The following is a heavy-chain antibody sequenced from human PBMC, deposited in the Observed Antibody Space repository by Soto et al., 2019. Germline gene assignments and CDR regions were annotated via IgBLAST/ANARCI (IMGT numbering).Heavy chain of an antibody. D-gene: IGHD3-22*01. V-gene: IGHV3-23*01. J-gene: IGHJ4*02. CDR2: IGGSGGST. CDR1: GFTFSSYA. Sequence: GGSLRLSCAASGFTFSSYAMSWVRQAPGKGLEWVSTIGGSGGSTYYADSVKGRFTISRDNSKNTLYLQMNSLRAEDTAVYYCAKSYYYDSSGYLVYWGQGTLVTVSS. CDR3: AKSYYYDSSGYLVY.